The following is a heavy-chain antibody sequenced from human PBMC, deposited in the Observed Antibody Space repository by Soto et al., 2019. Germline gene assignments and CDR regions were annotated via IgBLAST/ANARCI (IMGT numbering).Heavy chain of an antibody. Sequence: GGSLRLSCAASGFTFDDYAMHWVRQAPGKGLEWVSGISWNSGSIGYADSVKGRFTISRDNAKNSLYLQMNSLRAEDTALYYCAKSVHSSSARYYYYGMDVWGQGTTVTVSS. J-gene: IGHJ6*02. CDR1: GFTFDDYA. CDR2: ISWNSGSI. CDR3: AKSVHSSSARYYYYGMDV. V-gene: IGHV3-9*01. D-gene: IGHD6-6*01.